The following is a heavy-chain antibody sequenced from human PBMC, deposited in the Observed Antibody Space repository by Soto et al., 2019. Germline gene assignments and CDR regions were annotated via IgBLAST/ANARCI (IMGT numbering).Heavy chain of an antibody. CDR3: ARPPRDLWSGYSTYFDY. CDR1: GYSFAGYW. V-gene: IGHV5-10-1*01. Sequence: GESLKISCKGSGYSFAGYWITWVRQKPGKGLEWMGRIDPSDSQTYYSPSFRGHVTISATKSITTVFLQWSSLRASDTAMYYCARPPRDLWSGYSTYFDYWGQGTLVTVSS. J-gene: IGHJ4*02. CDR2: IDPSDSQT. D-gene: IGHD3-3*01.